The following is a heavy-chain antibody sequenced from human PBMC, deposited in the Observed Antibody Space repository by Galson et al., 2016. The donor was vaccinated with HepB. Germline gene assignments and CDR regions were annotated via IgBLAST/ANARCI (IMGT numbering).Heavy chain of an antibody. J-gene: IGHJ4*02. CDR2: VWPGDSEA. Sequence: QSGAAVKKPGESLKISCKGSGYRFSDYWIGWVRQMPGKGLGWMGIVWPGDSEARYSPSFQGQVTISADKSTSTAYLQWTSLEVSDSAIYYCARHKSGYDPFDFWGQGTLVTVSS. D-gene: IGHD5-12*01. CDR1: GYRFSDYW. CDR3: ARHKSGYDPFDF. V-gene: IGHV5-51*01.